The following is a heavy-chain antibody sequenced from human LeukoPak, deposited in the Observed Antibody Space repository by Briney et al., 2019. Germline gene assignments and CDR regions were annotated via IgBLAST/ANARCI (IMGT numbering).Heavy chain of an antibody. CDR1: GGSISSGGYF. CDR2: FYASGST. D-gene: IGHD3-3*01. V-gene: IGHV4-61*02. CDR3: ARHVSRYDFWSGVVGAAFDV. J-gene: IGHJ3*01. Sequence: SQTLSLTCTVSGGSISSGGYFWSWIRQPAGKGLEWIGRFYASGSTNYNPSLQSRVTISVDTSKNQFSLKLSFVTAADTAVYSCARHVSRYDFWSGVVGAAFDVWGQGTVVTVSS.